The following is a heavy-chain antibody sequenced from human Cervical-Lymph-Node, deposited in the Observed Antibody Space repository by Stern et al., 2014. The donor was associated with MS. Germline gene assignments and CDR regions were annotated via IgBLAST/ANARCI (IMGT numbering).Heavy chain of an antibody. CDR2: FDPEDGET. CDR3: ATAPHYYDSSGYDY. D-gene: IGHD3-22*01. CDR1: GYTLTELS. V-gene: IGHV1-24*01. J-gene: IGHJ4*02. Sequence: QLVQSGAEVKKPGASVKVSCKVSGYTLTELSMHWVRQAPGKGLEWMGGFDPEDGETIYAQKFQGRVTRTEDTSTATAYMELSSLRSEDTALYYGATAPHYYDSSGYDYWGQGTLVTVSS.